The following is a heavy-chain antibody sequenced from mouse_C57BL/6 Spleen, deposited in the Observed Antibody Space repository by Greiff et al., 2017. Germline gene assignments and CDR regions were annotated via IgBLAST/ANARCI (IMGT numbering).Heavy chain of an antibody. CDR1: GYSFTDYN. D-gene: IGHD1-1*01. J-gene: IGHJ2*01. CDR2: INPNYGTT. Sequence: EVHLVESGPELVKPGASVKISCKASGYSFTDYNMNWVKQSNGKSLEWIGVINPNYGTTSYNQKFKGKATLTVDQSSSTAYMQLNSLTSEDSAVYYCARSHYYGSSLDYWGQGTTLTVSS. CDR3: ARSHYYGSSLDY. V-gene: IGHV1-39*01.